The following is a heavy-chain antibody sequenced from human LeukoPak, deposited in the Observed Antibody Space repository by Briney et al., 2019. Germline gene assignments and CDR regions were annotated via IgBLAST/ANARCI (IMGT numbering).Heavy chain of an antibody. CDR3: ALSGGNTATAGN. J-gene: IGHJ4*02. CDR2: IYRGDSDT. V-gene: IGHV5-51*01. Sequence: GESLQISCKGLGYSFTSYGIGCVRLRPGKGLEWMWSIYRGDSDTRYSTSFQGEVHISAAKSISTAYLQWSSLKASDTAMYYCALSGGNTATAGNWGQGTLVTVSS. CDR1: GYSFTSYG. D-gene: IGHD5-18*01.